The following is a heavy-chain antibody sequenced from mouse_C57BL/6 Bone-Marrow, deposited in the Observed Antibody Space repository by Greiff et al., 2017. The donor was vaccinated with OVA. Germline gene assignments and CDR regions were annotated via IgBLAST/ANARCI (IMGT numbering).Heavy chain of an antibody. CDR2: ISSGGGYT. D-gene: IGHD2-3*01. CDR1: GFTFSSYA. V-gene: IGHV5S21*01. Sequence: EVQLEQSGAGLVKPGGSLKLSCAASGFTFSSYAMSWVRQTPGKRLEWVAYISSGGGYTNYTDTVKGRVTITRDTARSTLYLQLSSLKSEDTAVYYCARLQDDVDFGDRGTAVTVTS. CDR3: ARLQDDVDF. J-gene: IGHJ4*01.